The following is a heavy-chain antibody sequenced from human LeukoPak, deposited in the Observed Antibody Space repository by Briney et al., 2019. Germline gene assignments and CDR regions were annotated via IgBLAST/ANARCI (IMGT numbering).Heavy chain of an antibody. CDR2: LEPSGAER. J-gene: IGHJ4*02. Sequence: RGSLRLSCAVSGFTIGSHFMGWVRHLRGKGLQCVAILEPSGAERNYVDSVKGRFSISRDNAQNSLSLQMNSLSADDTAVYYCARLGATSSGKYYFDYWGQGTLVTVSS. CDR3: ARLGATSSGKYYFDY. D-gene: IGHD6-25*01. CDR1: GFTIGSHF. V-gene: IGHV3-7*01.